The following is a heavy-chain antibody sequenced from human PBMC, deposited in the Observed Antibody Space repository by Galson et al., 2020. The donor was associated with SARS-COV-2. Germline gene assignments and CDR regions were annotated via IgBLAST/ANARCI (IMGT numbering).Heavy chain of an antibody. CDR3: AREETFFMVVTATRMCDFDY. Sequence: SETLSLTCAVYGGSFSGYYWSWIRQPPGKGLEWIGEINSSGSTKYNPSLKSRVTISVDTSKNHFSLKLSSVTAADTAVYYCAREETFFMVVTATRMCDFDYWGRGTLATVAS. CDR2: INSSGST. D-gene: IGHD2-21*02. V-gene: IGHV4-34*01. CDR1: GGSFSGYY. J-gene: IGHJ4*02.